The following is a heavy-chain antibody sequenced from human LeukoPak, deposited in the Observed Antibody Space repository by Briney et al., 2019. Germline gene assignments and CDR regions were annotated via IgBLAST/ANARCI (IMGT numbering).Heavy chain of an antibody. CDR3: AKKGSSSWYHCDH. CDR1: RFTFSNYG. J-gene: IGHJ4*02. V-gene: IGHV3-30*02. CDR2: IRFDGSNK. Sequence: GGSLRLSCAASRFTFSNYGMHWVRQAPGKGLEWVAFIRFDGSNKNYADSVKGRFTISRDNSKNTLYLQMNSLRAEDTAVYYCAKKGSSSWYHCDHWGQGTLVTVSS. D-gene: IGHD6-13*01.